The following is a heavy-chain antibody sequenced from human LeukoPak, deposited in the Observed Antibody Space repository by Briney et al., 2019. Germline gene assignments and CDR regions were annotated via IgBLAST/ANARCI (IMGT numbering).Heavy chain of an antibody. CDR1: SGTFSSGGYY. D-gene: IGHD7-27*01. CDR2: FFYSGTT. Sequence: SQTLSLTCTVSSGTFSSGGYYRSSIRQHPGKGLEWIGYFFYSGTTYYKPSLKSRVIISVDASKNQFSLRLSSVTAADTAVYYCARDLGGLGKIDYWGRGTLVTVSS. J-gene: IGHJ4*02. V-gene: IGHV4-31*03. CDR3: ARDLGGLGKIDY.